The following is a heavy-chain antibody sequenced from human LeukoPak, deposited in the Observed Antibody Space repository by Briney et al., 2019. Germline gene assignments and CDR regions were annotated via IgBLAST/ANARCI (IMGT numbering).Heavy chain of an antibody. J-gene: IGHJ3*02. V-gene: IGHV1-18*01. Sequence: ASVKVSCKASGYTFTSYGISWVRQAPGQGLEWMGWISAYNGNTNYAQKFQGRVTMTEDTSTDTAYMELSSLRSEDTAVYYCATDRVKALGATNAFDIWGQGTMVTVSS. CDR1: GYTFTSYG. CDR2: ISAYNGNT. D-gene: IGHD1-26*01. CDR3: ATDRVKALGATNAFDI.